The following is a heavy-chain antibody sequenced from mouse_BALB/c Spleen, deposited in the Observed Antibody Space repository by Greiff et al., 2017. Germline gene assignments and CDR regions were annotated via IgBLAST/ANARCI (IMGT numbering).Heavy chain of an antibody. CDR3: ARHGRGYYGTDYYAMDY. CDR1: GFTFSSYG. V-gene: IGHV5-6*01. D-gene: IGHD2-1*01. J-gene: IGHJ4*01. CDR2: ISSGGSYT. Sequence: EVMLVESGGDLVKPGGSLKLSCAASGFTFSSYGMSWVRQTPDKRLEWVATISSGGSYTYYPDSVKGRFTISRDNAKNTLYLQMSSLKSEDTAMYYCARHGRGYYGTDYYAMDYWGQGTSVTVSS.